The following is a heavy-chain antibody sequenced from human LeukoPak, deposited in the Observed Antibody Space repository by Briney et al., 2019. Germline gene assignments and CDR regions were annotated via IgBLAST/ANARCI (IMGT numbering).Heavy chain of an antibody. CDR2: IYHSGST. J-gene: IGHJ5*02. Sequence: SGTLSLTCAVSGGSISSSNWWSWVRQPPGKGLEWIGEIYHSGSTNYNPSLKSRVTISVDTSKNQFSLKLSSVTAADTAVYYCARGDYDFWSGYSPTGFDPWGQGTLVTVSS. CDR1: GGSISSSNW. D-gene: IGHD3-3*01. CDR3: ARGDYDFWSGYSPTGFDP. V-gene: IGHV4-4*02.